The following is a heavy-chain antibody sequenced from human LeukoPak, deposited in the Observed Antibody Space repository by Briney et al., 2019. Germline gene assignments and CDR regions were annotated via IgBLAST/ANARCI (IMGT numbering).Heavy chain of an antibody. CDR3: ARDSGDSYYNPNNWFDP. D-gene: IGHD3-10*01. Sequence: SETLSLTCTVSGGSISSYYWSWIRQPPGKGLEWIGYIYYSGSTNYNPSLKSRVTISVDTSKNQFSLKLSSVAAADTAVYYCARDSGDSYYNPNNWFDPWGQGTLVTVSS. CDR2: IYYSGST. J-gene: IGHJ5*02. V-gene: IGHV4-59*01. CDR1: GGSISSYY.